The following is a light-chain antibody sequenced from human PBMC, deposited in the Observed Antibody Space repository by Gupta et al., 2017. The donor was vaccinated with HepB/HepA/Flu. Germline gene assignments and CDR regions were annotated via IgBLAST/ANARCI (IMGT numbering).Light chain of an antibody. CDR1: SSDVGGYNY. CDR3: CSYAGSVV. Sequence: QSAVTQPRSVSGSPGQSVTISCTGTSSDVGGYNYVSWYQQHQGKAPKLMIYDVSKRPSGVPDRFSGSKSGNTASLTISVLQAEDDADYYCCSYAGSVVFGGGTKLTVL. CDR2: DVS. V-gene: IGLV2-11*01. J-gene: IGLJ2*01.